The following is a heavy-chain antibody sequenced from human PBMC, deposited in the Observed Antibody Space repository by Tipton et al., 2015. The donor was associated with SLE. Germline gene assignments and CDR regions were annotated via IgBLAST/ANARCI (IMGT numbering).Heavy chain of an antibody. CDR3: ASPPRIVATAEY. CDR1: GFTFSSYE. Sequence: SLRLSCAASGFTFSSYEMNWVRQAPGKGLEWVAYISSSGSSIYYADSVKGRFTISRDNAKNSLYLQMNSLRDEDTAVYYCASPPRIVATAEYWGPGTLVTVPS. V-gene: IGHV3-48*03. J-gene: IGHJ4*02. D-gene: IGHD5-12*01. CDR2: ISSSGSSI.